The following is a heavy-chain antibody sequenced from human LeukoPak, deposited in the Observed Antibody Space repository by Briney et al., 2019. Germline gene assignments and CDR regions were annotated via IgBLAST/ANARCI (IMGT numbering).Heavy chain of an antibody. J-gene: IGHJ5*02. CDR3: ARGSSIAAALFDP. D-gene: IGHD6-13*01. CDR2: FNSDGSST. Sequence: GGSLRLSCAASGFTFSSYWMHWVRQAPGKGLVWVSRFNSDGSSTSYADSVKGRFTISRDNAKNTLYLQMNSLRAEDTAVYYCARGSSIAAALFDPWGQGTLVTVSS. V-gene: IGHV3-74*01. CDR1: GFTFSSYW.